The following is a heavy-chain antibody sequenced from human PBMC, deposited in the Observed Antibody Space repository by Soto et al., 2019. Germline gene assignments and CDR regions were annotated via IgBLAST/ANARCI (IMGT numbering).Heavy chain of an antibody. J-gene: IGHJ6*02. Sequence: EVQLVESGGGLVKPGGSLRLSCAASGFTFSSYSMNWVRQAPGKGLEWVSSISSSSSYIYYADSVKGRFTISRDNAKNSLYLQMNSLRAEDTAVYYCARAVESHYYYYGMDVWGQGTTVTVSS. CDR1: GFTFSSYS. CDR3: ARAVESHYYYYGMDV. CDR2: ISSSSSYI. V-gene: IGHV3-21*01.